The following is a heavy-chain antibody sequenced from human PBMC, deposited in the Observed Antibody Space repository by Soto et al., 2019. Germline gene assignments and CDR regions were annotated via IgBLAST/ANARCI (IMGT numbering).Heavy chain of an antibody. CDR3: AREPNPRVVTALYGMDV. Sequence: QVQLVQSGAEVKKPGSSVKVSCKASGGTFSSYAISWVRQAPGQGLEWMGGIIPIFGTANYAQKFQGRVTITADKSTRTAYMELSSLRSEATAVYYCAREPNPRVVTALYGMDVWGQGTTVTVSS. CDR1: GGTFSSYA. CDR2: IIPIFGTA. D-gene: IGHD2-21*02. V-gene: IGHV1-69*06. J-gene: IGHJ6*02.